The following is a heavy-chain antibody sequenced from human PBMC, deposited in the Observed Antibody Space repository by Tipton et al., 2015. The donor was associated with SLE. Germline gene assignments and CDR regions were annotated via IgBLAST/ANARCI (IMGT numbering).Heavy chain of an antibody. CDR1: GYSFSGYW. CDR2: IYPDDSDT. Sequence: VQLVQSGAEVKKSGESLKISCEGSGYSFSGYWIGWVRQMPGKGLEWMGIIYPDDSDTRHSPSFQGQVTISADKSIRTAYLQWRRLDASDTAIYYCARYMGESLLNIWFDPWGQGTLVTVSS. V-gene: IGHV5-51*03. D-gene: IGHD3-10*01. J-gene: IGHJ5*02. CDR3: ARYMGESLLNIWFDP.